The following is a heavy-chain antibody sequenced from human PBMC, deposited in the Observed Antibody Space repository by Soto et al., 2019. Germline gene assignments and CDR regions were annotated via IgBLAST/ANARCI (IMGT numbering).Heavy chain of an antibody. V-gene: IGHV2-5*02. Sequence: QITLKESGPTLVKPTQTLTLTCTFSGFSLSTSGMAVGWIRQPPGKALEWLALLYWDDDKGYNPSLKSRLTITKDTSKNQVVLTMTNMDPVDTATYYCAHSSRLYSNPPTRPYYFDYWGQGTLVTVSS. J-gene: IGHJ4*02. CDR1: GFSLSTSGMA. CDR3: AHSSRLYSNPPTRPYYFDY. D-gene: IGHD6-6*01. CDR2: LYWDDDK.